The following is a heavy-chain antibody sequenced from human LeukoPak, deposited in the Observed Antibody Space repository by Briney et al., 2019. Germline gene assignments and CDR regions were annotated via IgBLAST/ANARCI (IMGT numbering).Heavy chain of an antibody. CDR3: ATRIVGAIDTRRWFDP. Sequence: GGSLRLSCAASGFTFSSYSMNWVRQAPGKGLEWVSSISSSSSYIYYADSVKGRFTISRDNAKNSLYLQMNSLRAEDTAVYYCATRIVGAIDTRRWFDPWGQGTLVTVSS. CDR2: ISSSSSYI. CDR1: GFTFSSYS. J-gene: IGHJ5*02. V-gene: IGHV3-21*01. D-gene: IGHD1-26*01.